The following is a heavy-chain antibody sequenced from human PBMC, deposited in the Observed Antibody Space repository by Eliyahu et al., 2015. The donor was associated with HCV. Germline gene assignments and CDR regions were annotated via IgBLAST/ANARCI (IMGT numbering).Heavy chain of an antibody. CDR1: GXXFSNAW. V-gene: IGHV3-15*01. Sequence: EVQLVESGGGLVKPGGSLRLSCAASGXXFSNAWXNWVRQAPGKGLEWVGRIKSKTXGGXTDYAAPVKGRFTISRDDSKNTLYLQMNSLKTEDTAVYYCTTDPLIYRGYSGPFDYWGQGTLVTVSS. CDR2: IKSKTXGGXT. CDR3: TTDPLIYRGYSGPFDY. D-gene: IGHD5-12*01. J-gene: IGHJ4*02.